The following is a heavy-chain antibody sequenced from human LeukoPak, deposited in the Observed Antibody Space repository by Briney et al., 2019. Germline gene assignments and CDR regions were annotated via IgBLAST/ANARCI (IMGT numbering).Heavy chain of an antibody. CDR3: AREGTIIRGALLD. D-gene: IGHD3-10*01. CDR2: IYYSGST. J-gene: IGHJ4*02. V-gene: IGHV4-31*02. CDR1: GFTFSSYA. Sequence: LRLSCAASGFTFSSYAMSWIRQHPGKGLEWIGYIYYSGSTYYNPSLKSRVTMSVATSKNQFSLEVSSVTAADTAVYYCAREGTIIRGALLDWGQGTLVTVSS.